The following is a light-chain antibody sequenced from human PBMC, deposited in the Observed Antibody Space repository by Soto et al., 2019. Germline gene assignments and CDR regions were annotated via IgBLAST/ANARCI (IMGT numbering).Light chain of an antibody. CDR2: RTS. Sequence: EIVLTQSPATLSVSPGERVSLSCRASQSVGNALVGYQQKPGQAPRLLLLRTSTRATGISERFTGSGSGNEFILNLIILQAEDSVVYYCQPYDTWHTFGQRTKLQIK. CDR1: QSVGNA. CDR3: QPYDTWHT. J-gene: IGKJ2*01. V-gene: IGKV3-15*01.